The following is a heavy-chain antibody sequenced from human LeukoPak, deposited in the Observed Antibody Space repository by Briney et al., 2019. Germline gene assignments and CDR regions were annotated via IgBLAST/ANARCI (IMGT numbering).Heavy chain of an antibody. CDR2: IWYDGSKT. CDR1: GFTFSSYG. CDR3: ARDRGTNGNYQRGYFDS. V-gene: IGHV3-33*01. D-gene: IGHD1-7*01. Sequence: GRSLRLSCASSGFTFSSYGMHWVRQAPGKGLEWVALIWYDGSKTYYADSVQGRFTISRDNSKNTLYLQMDSLRVEDTAVYYCARDRGTNGNYQRGYFDSWGQGTLVTVSS. J-gene: IGHJ4*02.